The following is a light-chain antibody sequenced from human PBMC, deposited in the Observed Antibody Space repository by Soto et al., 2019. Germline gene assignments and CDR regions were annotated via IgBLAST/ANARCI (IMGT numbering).Light chain of an antibody. CDR3: CSYAGSYTLV. V-gene: IGLV2-11*01. J-gene: IGLJ1*01. Sequence: QSVLTQPRSVSGSPGQSVTISCTGTSSDVGGYNYVSWYQQHPGKAPKLMIYDVNKRPSGVPDRLSGSKSGNTASLTISGLQAEDEADYYCCSYAGSYTLVFGTGTRSPS. CDR2: DVN. CDR1: SSDVGGYNY.